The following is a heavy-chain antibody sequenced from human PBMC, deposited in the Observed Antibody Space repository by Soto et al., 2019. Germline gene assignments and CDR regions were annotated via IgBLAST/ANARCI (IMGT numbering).Heavy chain of an antibody. D-gene: IGHD2-15*01. CDR2: IFYSGIT. Sequence: SETLSLTCTVSGAPISSGDYYWIWIRQPPGKGLEWIGYIFYSGITYYNPSLKSRVTMSVDTSKNQFSLKLTSVTAADTAVYYCASATLGNCGGRSCPYYFDYWGQGTLVTVSS. CDR3: ASATLGNCGGRSCPYYFDY. CDR1: GAPISSGDYY. V-gene: IGHV4-30-4*01. J-gene: IGHJ4*02.